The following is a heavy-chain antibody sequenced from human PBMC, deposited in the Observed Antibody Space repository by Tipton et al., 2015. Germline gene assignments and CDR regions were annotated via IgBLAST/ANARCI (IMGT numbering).Heavy chain of an antibody. J-gene: IGHJ6*02. V-gene: IGHV1-69*01. D-gene: IGHD2-2*01. CDR3: ARGLIIVVNDGMDV. Sequence: QSGPEVKKPGSSVRVSCKASRDTFRSYGINWVRQAPAQGLEWMGGIIPMVGTRTYAQRFQVRVTITADESTSTAYMELSSLRSEDTAVYYCARGLIIVVNDGMDVWGQGTTGTVSS. CDR2: IIPMVGTR. CDR1: RDTFRSYG.